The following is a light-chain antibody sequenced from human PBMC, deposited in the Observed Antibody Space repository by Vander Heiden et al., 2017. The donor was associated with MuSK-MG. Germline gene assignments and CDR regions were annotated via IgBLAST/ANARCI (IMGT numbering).Light chain of an antibody. CDR2: WAS. J-gene: IGKJ4*01. Sequence: DIVMTQSPDSLAVSLGERATINCKSSQSVLYSSNNKNYLAWYQQKPGQPPKLLIYWASTRESGVPDRFSGSGSGTDFTLTIMSLQAEDVAVYYCHQDYSTPHTFGGGTKVEIK. CDR3: HQDYSTPHT. V-gene: IGKV4-1*01. CDR1: QSVLYSSNNKNY.